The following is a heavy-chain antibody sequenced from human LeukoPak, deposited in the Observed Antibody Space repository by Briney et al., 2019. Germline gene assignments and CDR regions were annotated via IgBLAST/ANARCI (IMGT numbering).Heavy chain of an antibody. V-gene: IGHV3-64D*06. CDR1: GFTFSSSA. D-gene: IGHD5-12*01. Sequence: GGSLRLSCVASGFTFSSSAMHWVRQAPGKGLEYVSAIVSNGGSTYYADSVKGRFTISRDNSKNTLYLQMSSLRAEDTAVYYCVKPSGYSGYGYFFDYWGQGTLVTVSS. CDR2: IVSNGGST. J-gene: IGHJ4*02. CDR3: VKPSGYSGYGYFFDY.